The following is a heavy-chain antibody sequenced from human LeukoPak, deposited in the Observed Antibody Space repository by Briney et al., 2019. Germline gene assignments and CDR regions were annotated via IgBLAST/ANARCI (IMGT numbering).Heavy chain of an antibody. V-gene: IGHV4-34*01. CDR1: GGSFSGYY. CDR3: ARGGCSGGSCYPATVDAFDI. J-gene: IGHJ3*02. D-gene: IGHD2-15*01. CDR2: INHSGST. Sequence: PSETLSLTCAVYGGSFSGYYWSWIRQPPGKGLEWIGEINHSGSTNYNPSLKSRVTISVDTSKNQFSLKLSSVTAADTAVYYCARGGCSGGSCYPATVDAFDIWGQGTMVTVSS.